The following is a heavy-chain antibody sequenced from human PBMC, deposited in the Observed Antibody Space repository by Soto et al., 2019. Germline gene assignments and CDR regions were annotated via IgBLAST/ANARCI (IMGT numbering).Heavy chain of an antibody. CDR2: FDPEDGET. D-gene: IGHD2-2*01. CDR1: GYTLTELS. CDR3: AIRYCSSTSCYFDY. Sequence: ASVKDSCKVSGYTLTELSMHWVRQAPGKGLEWMGGFDPEDGETIYAQKFQGRVTMTEDTSTDTAYMELSSLRSEDTAVYYCAIRYCSSTSCYFDYWGQGTLVTVSS. V-gene: IGHV1-24*01. J-gene: IGHJ4*02.